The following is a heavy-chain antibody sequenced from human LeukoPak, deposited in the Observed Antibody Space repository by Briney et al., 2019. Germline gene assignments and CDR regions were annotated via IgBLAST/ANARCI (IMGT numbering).Heavy chain of an antibody. CDR3: ARDPGAVAGLFDY. CDR2: ISNSDGNT. D-gene: IGHD6-19*01. Sequence: PGGSLRLSCAASGFTFSSYAMSWVRQAPGKGLEWVSTISNSDGNTYYADSVKGRFTISRDNAKNSLYLQMNSLRAEDTAVYYCARDPGAVAGLFDYWGQGTLVTVSS. CDR1: GFTFSSYA. J-gene: IGHJ4*02. V-gene: IGHV3-23*01.